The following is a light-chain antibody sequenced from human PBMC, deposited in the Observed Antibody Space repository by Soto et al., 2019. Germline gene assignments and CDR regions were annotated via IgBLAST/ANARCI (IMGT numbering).Light chain of an antibody. V-gene: IGKV3-11*01. CDR1: QSVSSD. Sequence: EIVMTQSPATLSVSPGERATLSCRASQSVSSDLAWYQHKPGQAPRLLIYGASTRATGIPVRFSGSGSGTDFTLTISSLEPEDFAVYYCQQRSNWRTFGQGTKVHIK. CDR3: QQRSNWRT. J-gene: IGKJ1*01. CDR2: GAS.